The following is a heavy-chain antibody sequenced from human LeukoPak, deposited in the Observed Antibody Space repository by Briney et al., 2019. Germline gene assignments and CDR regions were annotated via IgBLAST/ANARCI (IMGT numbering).Heavy chain of an antibody. V-gene: IGHV3-7*04. CDR3: ARAGSSSYYGR. D-gene: IGHD6-13*01. CDR2: IKQDGSEK. J-gene: IGHJ4*02. Sequence: PGGSLRLSCAASGFTFSSYWMNWVRQAPGKGLEWVANIKQDGSEKFYVDSVNGRFTISRDNAKNSVYLQMNNLRAEDTAVYYCARAGSSSYYGRWGQGTLVTVSS. CDR1: GFTFSSYW.